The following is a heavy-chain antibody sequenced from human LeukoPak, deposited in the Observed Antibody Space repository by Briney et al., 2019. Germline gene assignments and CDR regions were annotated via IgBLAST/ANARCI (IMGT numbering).Heavy chain of an antibody. CDR2: ISSSSSYI. Sequence: GGSLRLSCAASGFTFSSYSMNWVRQAPGKGLEWVSSISSSSSYIYYADSVKGRFTISRDNAKNSLYLQMNSLRAEDTAVYYCARAVYSSSWSIGANDAFDIWGQGTMVTVSS. J-gene: IGHJ3*02. CDR3: ARAVYSSSWSIGANDAFDI. D-gene: IGHD6-13*01. CDR1: GFTFSSYS. V-gene: IGHV3-21*01.